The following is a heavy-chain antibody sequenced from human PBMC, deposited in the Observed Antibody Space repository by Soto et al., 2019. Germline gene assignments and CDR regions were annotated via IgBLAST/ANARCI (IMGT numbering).Heavy chain of an antibody. V-gene: IGHV4-39*01. J-gene: IGHJ5*02. CDR1: GGSIRVQSYY. Sequence: KPSETLSLTCTVSGGSIRVQSYYWTWIRQTPGKGLEWVGSSYYSGTSYFNPALKGRVTISVDTSTNQFSLRLTSVTAADTAVYYCTRRYNWNGYYFDPWGQGTLVTVSS. CDR3: TRRYNWNGYYFDP. CDR2: SYYSGTS. D-gene: IGHD1-20*01.